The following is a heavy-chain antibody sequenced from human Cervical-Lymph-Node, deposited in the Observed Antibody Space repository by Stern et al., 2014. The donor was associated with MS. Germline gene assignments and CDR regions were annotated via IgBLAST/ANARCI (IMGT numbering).Heavy chain of an antibody. V-gene: IGHV4-61*02. Sequence: QLQLQESGPGLVKPSQTLSLTCTVSGGSISSGSHYWSWIRQPAGKGLEWVGRIYSTGRVDYNPSFKGRVTMSVDTSKDQSSLELRSVTAADTAMYYCAREWIYEVSWFDSWGQGSLVIVSS. J-gene: IGHJ5*01. CDR3: AREWIYEVSWFDS. CDR2: IYSTGRV. D-gene: IGHD5/OR15-5a*01. CDR1: GGSISSGSHY.